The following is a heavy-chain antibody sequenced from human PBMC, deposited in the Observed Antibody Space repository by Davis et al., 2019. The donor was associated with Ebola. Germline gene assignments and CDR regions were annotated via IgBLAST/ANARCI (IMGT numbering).Heavy chain of an antibody. J-gene: IGHJ4*02. D-gene: IGHD5/OR15-5a*01. Sequence: TLSLTCTVSGASISSGSYYWGWIRQPPGKALEWLALIYWDDDRSYSPSLKSRLTITKDTSKNQVVLTMANVDPMDTATYYCAHIVYGQFDYWGQGTLVTVSS. CDR1: GASISSGSYY. CDR2: IYWDDDR. V-gene: IGHV2-5*02. CDR3: AHIVYGQFDY.